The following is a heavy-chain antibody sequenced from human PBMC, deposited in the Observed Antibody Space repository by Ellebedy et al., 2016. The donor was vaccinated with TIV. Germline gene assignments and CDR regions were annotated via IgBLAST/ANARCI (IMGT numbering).Heavy chain of an antibody. CDR3: ASTYGSGTQGFDY. D-gene: IGHD3-10*01. CDR2: IYPGDSDT. J-gene: IGHJ4*02. CDR1: GYSFTTYW. V-gene: IGHV5-51*01. Sequence: GESLKISCKGSGYSFTTYWIAWVRQMPGKGLEWMGIIYPGDSDTRYSPSFQGQVTISADKSISTAYLQWSSLKASDTAMYYCASTYGSGTQGFDYWGQGTLVTVSS.